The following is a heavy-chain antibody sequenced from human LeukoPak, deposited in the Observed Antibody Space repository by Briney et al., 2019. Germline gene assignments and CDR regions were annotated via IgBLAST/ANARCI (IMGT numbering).Heavy chain of an antibody. Sequence: ASVKVSCKASVYTFTGYYMHWVRQAPGQGLEWMGWINPNSGGTNYAQKFQGRVTMTGDTSISTAYMELSRLRSDDTAVYYCARDRFLEWQNFDYWGQGTLVTVSS. CDR2: INPNSGGT. V-gene: IGHV1-2*02. CDR1: VYTFTGYY. J-gene: IGHJ4*02. CDR3: ARDRFLEWQNFDY. D-gene: IGHD3-3*01.